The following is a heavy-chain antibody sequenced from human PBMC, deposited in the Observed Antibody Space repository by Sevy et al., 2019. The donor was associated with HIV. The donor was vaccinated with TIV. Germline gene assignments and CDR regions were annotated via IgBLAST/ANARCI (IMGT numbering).Heavy chain of an antibody. V-gene: IGHV3-23*01. CDR1: GFTFSNYA. CDR2: IFRGGDGT. CDR3: AGALYDSSGSFDALDI. D-gene: IGHD3-22*01. J-gene: IGHJ3*02. Sequence: GGSLRLSCVASGFTFSNYAMNWVRQAPGKGLEWVSTIFRGGDGTYYADSVKGRFTISRDNSKDTVYLQLSSLRADDTAVYYCAGALYDSSGSFDALDIWGQGTMVIVSS.